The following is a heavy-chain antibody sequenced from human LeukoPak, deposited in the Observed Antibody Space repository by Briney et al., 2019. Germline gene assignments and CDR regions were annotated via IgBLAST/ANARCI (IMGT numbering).Heavy chain of an antibody. V-gene: IGHV4-4*07. Sequence: KPSETLSLTCTVSGGSIGSYYWSWIRQPAGKGLEWIGRIYTSGSTNYNPSLKSRVTMSVDTSKNQFSLKLNSVTAADTAVYYCAREGIVMDYFDYWGQGTLVTVSS. CDR3: AREGIVMDYFDY. CDR1: GGSIGSYY. J-gene: IGHJ4*02. CDR2: IYTSGST. D-gene: IGHD1-26*01.